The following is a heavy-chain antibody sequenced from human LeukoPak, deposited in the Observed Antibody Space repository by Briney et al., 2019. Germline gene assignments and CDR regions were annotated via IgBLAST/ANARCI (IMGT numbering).Heavy chain of an antibody. CDR3: ARDDGSATMGFDS. CDR2: VIPTLGTT. V-gene: IGHV1-69*05. Sequence: SVKVSCKASGSTFSRSAISWVRQAPGQGLEWMGGVIPTLGTTNYAQKFQDRVSITTDDSTSTSYMEVRSPRSVDTAVYYCARDDGSATMGFDSWGQGTLVTVSS. D-gene: IGHD1-26*01. J-gene: IGHJ4*02. CDR1: GSTFSRSA.